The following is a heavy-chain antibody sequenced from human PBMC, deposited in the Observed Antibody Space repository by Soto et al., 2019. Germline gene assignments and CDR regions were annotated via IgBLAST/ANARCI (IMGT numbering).Heavy chain of an antibody. CDR1: GGSFSGYY. CDR2: INHSGST. D-gene: IGHD3-22*01. J-gene: IGHJ4*02. V-gene: IGHV4-34*01. CDR3: ARGVLYYDSSGYHDY. Sequence: PSETLSLTCAVYGGSFSGYYWSWIRQPPGKGLEWIGEINHSGSTNYNPSLKSRVTISVDTSKNQFSLKLSSVTAADTAVHYCARGVLYYDSSGYHDYWGQGTLVTVSS.